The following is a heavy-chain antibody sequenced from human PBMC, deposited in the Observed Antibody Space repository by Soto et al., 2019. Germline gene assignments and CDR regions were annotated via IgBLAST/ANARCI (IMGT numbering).Heavy chain of an antibody. CDR2: ISGSGGST. V-gene: IGHV3-23*01. CDR3: AKIPDIVATILYLSMEQWLIDAGDY. D-gene: IGHD5-12*01. Sequence: PGGSLRLSCAASGFTFSSYAMSWVRQAPGKGLEWVSAISGSGGSTYYADSVKGRFTISRDNSKNTLYLQMNSLRAEDTAVYYCAKIPDIVATILYLSMEQWLIDAGDYWGQGTLVTVSS. J-gene: IGHJ4*02. CDR1: GFTFSSYA.